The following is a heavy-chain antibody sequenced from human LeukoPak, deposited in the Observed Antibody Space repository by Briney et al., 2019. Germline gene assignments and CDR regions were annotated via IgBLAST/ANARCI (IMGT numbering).Heavy chain of an antibody. CDR2: IDPKNGGT. Sequence: GASVKVSCKASGYIFCDFYIHWVRQAPGQGLEWMGWIDPKNGGTKFAQKFQGRVTMTRDTSITTAYMELSRLRSDDTAVYYCARDILPPHSDASNSYSRDYWGQGSLVTVSS. J-gene: IGHJ4*02. D-gene: IGHD3-16*01. CDR3: ARDILPPHSDASNSYSRDY. V-gene: IGHV1-2*02. CDR1: GYIFCDFY.